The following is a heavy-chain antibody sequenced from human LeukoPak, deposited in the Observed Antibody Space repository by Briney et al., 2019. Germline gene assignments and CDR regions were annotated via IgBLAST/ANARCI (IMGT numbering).Heavy chain of an antibody. CDR2: IYPGDSDT. V-gene: IGHV5-51*01. CDR3: ARHAPGGEEQWLVLGY. CDR1: GYRFTSYW. D-gene: IGHD6-19*01. Sequence: GESLKISCKGSGYRFTSYWIGWVRRMPGKGLEWMGIIYPGDSDTRYSPSFQGQVTISADKSISTAYLQWSSLKASDTAMCYCARHAPGGEEQWLVLGYWGQGTLVTVSS. J-gene: IGHJ4*02.